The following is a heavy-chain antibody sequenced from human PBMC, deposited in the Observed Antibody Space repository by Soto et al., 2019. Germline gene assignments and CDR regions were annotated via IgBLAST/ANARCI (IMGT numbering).Heavy chain of an antibody. CDR3: ARSVDTAMVDRNYYYYGMDV. CDR1: GFTFSSYS. V-gene: IGHV3-48*02. D-gene: IGHD5-18*01. Sequence: EVQLVESGGGLVQPGGSLRLSCAASGFTFSSYSMNWVRQAPGKGLEWVSYISSSSSTIYYADSVKGRFTISRDNAKNSLYLQMNSLRDEDTAVYYCARSVDTAMVDRNYYYYGMDVWSQGTTVTVSS. CDR2: ISSSSSTI. J-gene: IGHJ6*02.